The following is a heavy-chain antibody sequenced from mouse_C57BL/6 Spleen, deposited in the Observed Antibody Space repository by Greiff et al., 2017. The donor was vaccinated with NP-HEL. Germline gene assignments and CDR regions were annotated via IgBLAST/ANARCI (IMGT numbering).Heavy chain of an antibody. J-gene: IGHJ4*01. D-gene: IGHD3-2*01. V-gene: IGHV1-59*01. CDR3: ARSSTAPDYAMDY. CDR2: IDPSDSYT. Sequence: VKLQQPGAELVRPGTSVKLSCKASGYTFTSYWMHWVKQRPGQGLEWIGVIDPSDSYTNYNQKFKGKATLTVDTSSSTAYMQLSSLTSEDSAVYYCARSSTAPDYAMDYWGQGTSVTVSS. CDR1: GYTFTSYW.